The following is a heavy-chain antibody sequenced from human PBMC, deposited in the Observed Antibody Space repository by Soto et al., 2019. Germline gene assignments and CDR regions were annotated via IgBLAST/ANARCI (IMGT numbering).Heavy chain of an antibody. Sequence: EVQLVESGGGLVQPGGSLRLSCAASGFTFSSYSMNWVRQAPGKGLEWVLYISSSSSTIYYADSVKGRFTISRDNAKNALYLQRSSVRGADTAVYYCARDRSYYDMLTGAYYCYYGMDVWGQGTTVTVSS. CDR2: ISSSSSTI. D-gene: IGHD3-9*01. J-gene: IGHJ6*02. V-gene: IGHV3-48*01. CDR1: GFTFSSYS. CDR3: ARDRSYYDMLTGAYYCYYGMDV.